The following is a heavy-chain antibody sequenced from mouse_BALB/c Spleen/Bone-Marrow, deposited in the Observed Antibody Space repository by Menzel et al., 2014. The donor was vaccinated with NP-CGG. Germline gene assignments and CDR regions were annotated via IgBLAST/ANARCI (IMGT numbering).Heavy chain of an antibody. Sequence: VQLQQSGPELVKPGASVKMSCKASGYTFTDYYMKWVKQSHGESLEWIGDINPINGDTFCNQKFKGKATLTVDKSSSTAYMQLDSLTSEDSAVYYCAMGVRLYWYLDVWGAGTTVTVSS. J-gene: IGHJ1*01. CDR3: AMGVRLYWYLDV. CDR1: GYTFTDYY. V-gene: IGHV1-26*01. D-gene: IGHD2-14*01. CDR2: INPINGDT.